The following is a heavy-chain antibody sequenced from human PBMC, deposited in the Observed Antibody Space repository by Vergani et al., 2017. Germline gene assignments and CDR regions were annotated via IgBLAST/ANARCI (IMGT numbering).Heavy chain of an antibody. CDR3: ARYRYVWGSYRHNGYYLDY. Sequence: QVQLVQSGAEVKKPGSSVKVSCKASGGTFSSYAISWVRQAPGQGLEWMGGIIPIFGTANYAQKFQGRVTITADESTSTAYMELSSLRSEDTAVYYCARYRYVWGSYRHNGYYLDYGGQGTVVTVSS. V-gene: IGHV1-69*12. D-gene: IGHD3-16*02. CDR2: IIPIFGTA. J-gene: IGHJ4*02. CDR1: GGTFSSYA.